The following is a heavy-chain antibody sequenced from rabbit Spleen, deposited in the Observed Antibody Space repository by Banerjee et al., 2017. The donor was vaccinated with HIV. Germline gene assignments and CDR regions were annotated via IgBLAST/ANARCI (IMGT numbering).Heavy chain of an antibody. CDR3: ARDSGTYDYIDVYFNL. D-gene: IGHD6-1*01. Sequence: QEQLVESGGGLVKPEGSLTLICTASGFSFSSGYDMCWVRQAPGKGLEWIGCMYTGNGKNYYASWAKGRFTISKTSSTTVTLQMTSLTAADTATYFCARDSGTYDYIDVYFNLWGQGTLVTVS. V-gene: IGHV1S45*01. CDR2: MYTGNGKN. CDR1: GFSFSSGYD. J-gene: IGHJ4*01.